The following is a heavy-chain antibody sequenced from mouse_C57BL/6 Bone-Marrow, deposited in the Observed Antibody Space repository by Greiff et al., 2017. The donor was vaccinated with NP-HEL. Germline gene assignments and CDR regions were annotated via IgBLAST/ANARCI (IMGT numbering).Heavy chain of an antibody. V-gene: IGHV1-26*01. J-gene: IGHJ3*01. CDR2: INPNNGGT. D-gene: IGHD2-4*01. CDR3: ARGGVYDYDESPWFAY. Sequence: EVQLQQSGPELVKPGASVKISCKASGYTFTDYYMNWVKQSHGKSLEWIGDINPNNGGTSYNQKFKGKATLTVDKSSSTAYMELRSLTSEDSAGYYCARGGVYDYDESPWFAYWGQGTLVTVSA. CDR1: GYTFTDYY.